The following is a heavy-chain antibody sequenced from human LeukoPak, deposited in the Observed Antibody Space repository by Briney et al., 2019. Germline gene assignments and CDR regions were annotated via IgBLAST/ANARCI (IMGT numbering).Heavy chain of an antibody. Sequence: GGSLRLSCAASGVTFSSYSMNWVRQAPGKGLEWVTSISSSSSYIYYADSVKGRFTISRDNAKNSLYLQMNSLRAEDTAVYYCARALVVVAANDDYWGQGTLVTVSS. V-gene: IGHV3-21*01. CDR1: GVTFSSYS. CDR3: ARALVVVAANDDY. CDR2: ISSSSSYI. D-gene: IGHD2-15*01. J-gene: IGHJ4*02.